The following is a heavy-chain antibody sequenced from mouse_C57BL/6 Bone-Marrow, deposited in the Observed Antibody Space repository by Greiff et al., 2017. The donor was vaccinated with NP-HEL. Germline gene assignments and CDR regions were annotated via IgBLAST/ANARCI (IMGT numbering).Heavy chain of an antibody. V-gene: IGHV1-5*01. CDR2: IYPGNSDT. CDR3: TREAYYSNTVGY. CDR1: GYTFTSYW. D-gene: IGHD2-5*01. Sequence: EVQLQQSGTVLARPGASVKMSCKTSGYTFTSYWMHWVKQRPGQGLEWIGAIYPGNSDTSYNQKFKGKAKLTAVTSASTAYMELSSLTNEDSAVYYCTREAYYSNTVGYWGQGTTLTVSS. J-gene: IGHJ2*01.